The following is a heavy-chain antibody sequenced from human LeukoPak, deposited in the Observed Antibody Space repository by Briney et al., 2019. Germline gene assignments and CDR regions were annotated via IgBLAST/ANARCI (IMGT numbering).Heavy chain of an antibody. CDR3: ARRDSYSLDY. CDR1: GFTFSNYA. V-gene: IGHV3-64*02. Sequence: GGSLRLSCAASGFTFSNYAMHWVRQAPGKGLEYVSAVGGEGTSTYYADSVKGRFTISRDNSRNTLDLQMGSLRDEDTAVHYCARRDSYSLDYWGQGTLVTVSS. J-gene: IGHJ4*02. CDR2: VGGEGTST. D-gene: IGHD2-15*01.